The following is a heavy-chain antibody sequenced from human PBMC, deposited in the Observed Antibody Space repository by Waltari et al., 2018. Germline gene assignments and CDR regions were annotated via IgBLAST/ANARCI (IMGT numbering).Heavy chain of an antibody. CDR2: IYYSGST. D-gene: IGHD6-19*01. V-gene: IGHV4-59*01. CDR1: GGSISSYS. J-gene: IGHJ2*01. Sequence: QVQLQESGPGLVKPSETLSLTCTVSGGSISSYSWSWIRQPPGKGLEWIGYIYYSGSTNYNPSLKSRVTISVDTSKNQFSLKLSSVTAADTAVYYCARGGQYSSGWYGFFDLWGRGTLVTVSS. CDR3: ARGGQYSSGWYGFFDL.